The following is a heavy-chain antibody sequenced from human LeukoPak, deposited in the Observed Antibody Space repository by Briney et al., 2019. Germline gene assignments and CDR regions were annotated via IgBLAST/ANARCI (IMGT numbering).Heavy chain of an antibody. V-gene: IGHV4-4*07. D-gene: IGHD5-12*01. Sequence: PSETLSLTCTVSGGSISSYYWSWIRQPAGKGLEWIGRIYTSGSTDYNPSLKSRVTMSVDTSKNQFSLKLSSVTAADTAVYYCARGGVATILNYYYMDVWGKGTTVTVSS. J-gene: IGHJ6*03. CDR3: ARGGVATILNYYYMDV. CDR2: IYTSGST. CDR1: GGSISSYY.